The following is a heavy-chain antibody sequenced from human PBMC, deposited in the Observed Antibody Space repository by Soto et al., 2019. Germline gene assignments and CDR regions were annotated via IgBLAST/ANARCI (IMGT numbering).Heavy chain of an antibody. CDR3: ARDYDYVWGSYRYPPGY. V-gene: IGHV3-48*04. J-gene: IGHJ4*02. CDR1: GFTFSSYS. Sequence: PGGSLRLSCAASGFTFSSYSMNWVRQAPGKGLEWVSYISSSSSTIYYADSVKGRFTISRDNAKNSLYLQMNSLRAEDTAVYYCARDYDYVWGSYRYPPGYWGQGTLVTVS. D-gene: IGHD3-16*02. CDR2: ISSSSSTI.